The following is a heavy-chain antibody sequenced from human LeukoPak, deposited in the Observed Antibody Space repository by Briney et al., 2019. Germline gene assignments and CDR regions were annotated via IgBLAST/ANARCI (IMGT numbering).Heavy chain of an antibody. D-gene: IGHD3-9*01. V-gene: IGHV4-34*01. CDR1: GGSFSGYY. J-gene: IGHJ5*01. Sequence: SETLSLTCAVYGGSFSGYYWSWIRQPPRKGLEWIGEINHSGSTNYNPSLKSRVTISVDTSKNQFSLKLSSVTAADTAVYYCARAQGGTYYDILTGFDFWGQGTLVTVSS. CDR2: INHSGST. CDR3: ARAQGGTYYDILTGFDF.